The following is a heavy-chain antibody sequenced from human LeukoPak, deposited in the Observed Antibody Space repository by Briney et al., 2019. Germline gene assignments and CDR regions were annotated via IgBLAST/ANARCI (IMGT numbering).Heavy chain of an antibody. CDR2: MYYNGNT. Sequence: PSETLSLTCTVSGGSISSGSYYWGWIRPPPGKGLEWIWSMYYNGNTYYNPSLKSRVTISVDTSKNHFSLRLSSVTAADTAVYYCATIAPGTHAFDMWGQGTTVTVSP. V-gene: IGHV4-39*02. D-gene: IGHD2-21*01. J-gene: IGHJ3*02. CDR1: GGSISSGSYY. CDR3: ATIAPGTHAFDM.